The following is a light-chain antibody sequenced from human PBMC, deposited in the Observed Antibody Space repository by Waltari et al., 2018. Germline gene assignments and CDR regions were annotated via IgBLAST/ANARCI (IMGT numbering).Light chain of an antibody. CDR2: DTS. V-gene: IGKV3-11*01. J-gene: IGKJ5*01. Sequence: EIVLTQSPAPLSLSPGERATLFCRASQSVSTYFAWYQQKPGQAPRRLIYDTSNRATGIPARFTGRGSGTDFTLTISGLEPEDFAVYYCQQGSTFGQGTRLEIK. CDR3: QQGST. CDR1: QSVSTY.